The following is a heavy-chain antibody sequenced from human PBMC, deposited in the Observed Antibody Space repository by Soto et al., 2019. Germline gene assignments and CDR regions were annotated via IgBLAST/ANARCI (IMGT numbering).Heavy chain of an antibody. CDR3: ATLELKEGPGINWFDP. D-gene: IGHD1-7*01. CDR2: VDPEDGET. V-gene: IGHV1-24*01. Sequence: ASVKVSCKVSGYTLTELSMHWVRQAPGKGLEWMGGVDPEDGETIYARKFQGRVTMTEDTSTATAYMELSSLRSEDTAVYYCATLELKEGPGINWFDPWGQGTLVTVSS. J-gene: IGHJ5*02. CDR1: GYTLTELS.